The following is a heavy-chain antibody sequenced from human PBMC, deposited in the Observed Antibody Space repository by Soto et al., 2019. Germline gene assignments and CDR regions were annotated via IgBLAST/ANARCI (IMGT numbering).Heavy chain of an antibody. V-gene: IGHV3-30*18. CDR1: GFTFSSYG. D-gene: IGHD6-13*01. J-gene: IGHJ4*02. CDR3: AKDLYGRYSSSWQFDY. CDR2: ISYDGSNK. Sequence: GGSLRLSCAASGFTFSSYGMHWVRQAPGKGLEWVAVISYDGSNKYYADSVKGRFTISRDNSKNTLYLQMNSLRAEDTAVYYCAKDLYGRYSSSWQFDYWGQGTLVTVSS.